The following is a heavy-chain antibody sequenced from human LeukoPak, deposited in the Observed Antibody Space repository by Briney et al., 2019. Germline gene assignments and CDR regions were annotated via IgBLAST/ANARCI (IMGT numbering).Heavy chain of an antibody. D-gene: IGHD3-22*01. CDR3: ARGSTYYDSSGQVPFDY. Sequence: GGSLRLPCAASGFTFSSYAMHWVRQAPGKGLGWVAVISYDGSNKYYADSVKGRFTISRDNSKNTLYLQMNSLRAEDTAVYYRARGSTYYDSSGQVPFDYWGQGTLVTVSS. V-gene: IGHV3-30-3*01. J-gene: IGHJ4*02. CDR2: ISYDGSNK. CDR1: GFTFSSYA.